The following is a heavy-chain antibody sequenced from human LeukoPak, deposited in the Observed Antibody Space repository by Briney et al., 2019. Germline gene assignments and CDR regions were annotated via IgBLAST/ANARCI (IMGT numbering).Heavy chain of an antibody. CDR2: INWDGDIT. D-gene: IGHD3-9*01. Sequence: GGSLRLSCAASGFTFDDYTMHWVRQPPGKGLEWVSLINWDGDITEYADSVKGRFTISRDNSKNSLFLQMNSLRTEDTALYYCAKDSSVHWSLFEYYMDVWGKGTTVTVSS. CDR1: GFTFDDYT. J-gene: IGHJ6*03. CDR3: AKDSSVHWSLFEYYMDV. V-gene: IGHV3-43*01.